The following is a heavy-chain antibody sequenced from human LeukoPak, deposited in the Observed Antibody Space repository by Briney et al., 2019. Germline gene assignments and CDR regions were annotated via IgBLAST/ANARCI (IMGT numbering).Heavy chain of an antibody. Sequence: GASVKVSCTASGYTFTSYGISWVRQAPEQGLEWMGGIIPIFGTANYAQKFQGRVTITADESTSTAYMELSSLRSEDTAVYYCARELTYYDFWSGYLSFDYWGQGTLVTVSS. CDR1: GYTFTSYG. J-gene: IGHJ4*02. D-gene: IGHD3-3*01. CDR3: ARELTYYDFWSGYLSFDY. V-gene: IGHV1-69*13. CDR2: IIPIFGTA.